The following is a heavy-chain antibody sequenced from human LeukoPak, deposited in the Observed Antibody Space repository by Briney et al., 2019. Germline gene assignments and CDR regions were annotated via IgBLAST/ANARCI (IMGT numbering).Heavy chain of an antibody. D-gene: IGHD6-13*01. J-gene: IGHJ3*02. Sequence: GGSLRLSCAASGFTFSRSWMTWVRQAPGKGLEWVASINEDGGEIHYVDSVKGRFTISRDNAKNSLYLQMNSLRAEDTAVYYCARDSSSWEDAFDIWGQGTMVTVSS. CDR2: INEDGGEI. CDR3: ARDSSSWEDAFDI. CDR1: GFTFSRSW. V-gene: IGHV3-7*01.